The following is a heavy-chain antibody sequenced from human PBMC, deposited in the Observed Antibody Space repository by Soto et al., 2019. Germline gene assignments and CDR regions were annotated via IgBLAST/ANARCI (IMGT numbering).Heavy chain of an antibody. D-gene: IGHD6-13*01. CDR1: GGSISSGGYS. CDR2: IYHSGST. CDR3: ARARVLAAPGAFDI. J-gene: IGHJ3*02. V-gene: IGHV4-30-2*01. Sequence: TLSLTCAVSGGSISSGGYSWSWIRQPPGKGLEWIGYIYHSGSTYYNPSLKSRVTISVGRSKNQFSLKLSSVTAADTAVYYCARARVLAAPGAFDIWGQGTMVTVSS.